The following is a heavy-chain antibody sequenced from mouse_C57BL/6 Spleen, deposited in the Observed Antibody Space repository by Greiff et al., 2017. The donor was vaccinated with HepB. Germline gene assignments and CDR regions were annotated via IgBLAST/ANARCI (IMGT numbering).Heavy chain of an antibody. CDR1: GYTFTSYW. CDR3: AGSLYYDYDYDYAMDY. Sequence: QVQLQQPGAELVKPGASVKMSCKASGYTFTSYWITWVKQRPGQGLEWIGDIYPGSGSTNYNEKFKSKATLTVDTSSSTAYMQLSSLTSEDSAVYYCAGSLYYDYDYDYAMDYWGQGTSVTVSS. CDR2: IYPGSGST. J-gene: IGHJ4*01. V-gene: IGHV1-55*01. D-gene: IGHD2-4*01.